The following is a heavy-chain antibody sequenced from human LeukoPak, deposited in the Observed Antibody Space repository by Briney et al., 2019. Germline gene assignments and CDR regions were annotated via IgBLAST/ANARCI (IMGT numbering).Heavy chain of an antibody. CDR2: ISYDGSNK. CDR1: GFTFSNYA. Sequence: GGSLRLSCAASGFTFSNYAMHWVRQAPGKGLEWVAVISYDGSNKYYADSVKGRFTISRDNSKNTLYLQMNSLRAEDTAVYYCAKSPGRGYGDYTRYYFDSWGQGTLVTVSS. V-gene: IGHV3-30*04. J-gene: IGHJ4*02. D-gene: IGHD4-17*01. CDR3: AKSPGRGYGDYTRYYFDS.